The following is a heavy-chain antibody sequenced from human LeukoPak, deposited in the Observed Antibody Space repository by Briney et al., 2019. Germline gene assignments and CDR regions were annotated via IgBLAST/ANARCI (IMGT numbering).Heavy chain of an antibody. CDR3: AKDRLGTPLIDY. D-gene: IGHD1-14*01. CDR1: GLSFSSYA. CDR2: ISGSGGSK. V-gene: IGHV3-23*01. Sequence: PGGSLRLSCAASGLSFSSYAMSWVRQAPGKGLEWVSAISGSGGSKYYADSVKGRFTISRDNSRNTLYLQMNSLRTEDTAVYYCAKDRLGTPLIDYWGQGTLVTVSS. J-gene: IGHJ4*02.